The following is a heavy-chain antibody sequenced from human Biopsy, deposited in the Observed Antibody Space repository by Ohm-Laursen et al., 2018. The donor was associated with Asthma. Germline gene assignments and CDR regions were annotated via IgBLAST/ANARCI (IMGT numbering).Heavy chain of an antibody. D-gene: IGHD3-3*01. CDR1: GLSSSGYY. V-gene: IGHV4-34*01. J-gene: IGHJ6*02. CDR3: ARGPEWSGLDI. Sequence: SETLSLTCSMYGLSSSGYYWTWIRPRPGKGLEWIGKSDHRGNTNTNPTLRSRVTISKDKSANEFSLKMRSGTAADTAIYYCARGPEWSGLDIWGQGTAVTVSS. CDR2: SDHRGNT.